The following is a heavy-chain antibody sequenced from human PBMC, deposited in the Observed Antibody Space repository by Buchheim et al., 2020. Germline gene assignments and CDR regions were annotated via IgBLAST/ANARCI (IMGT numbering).Heavy chain of an antibody. J-gene: IGHJ6*03. D-gene: IGHD2-2*02. CDR1: GFTFSSYT. V-gene: IGHV3-21*01. CDR3: AWGYCSTTSCYTREESMDV. CDR2: ISSTRAKI. Sequence: EVQLVESGGGLVKPGGSLRLSCAASGFTFSSYTMNWARQAPGEGLEWVASISSTRAKIYYADSVKGRFTISRDNAKNSLDLQMNSLRVEDTAVYYCAWGYCSTTSCYTREESMDVWGKGTT.